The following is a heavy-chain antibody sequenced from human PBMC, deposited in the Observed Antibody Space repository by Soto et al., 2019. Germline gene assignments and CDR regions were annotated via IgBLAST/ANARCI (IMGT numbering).Heavy chain of an antibody. D-gene: IGHD2-15*01. Sequence: GASVKVSCKASGYTFTSYGISWVRQAPGQGLEWMGWISAYNGNTNYAQKLQGRVTMTTDTSTSTAYMELRSLRSDDTAVYYCARVGRGEDIVVVVAASYYYYYGMDVWGQGTTVTVSS. CDR1: GYTFTSYG. CDR3: ARVGRGEDIVVVVAASYYYYYGMDV. J-gene: IGHJ6*02. V-gene: IGHV1-18*04. CDR2: ISAYNGNT.